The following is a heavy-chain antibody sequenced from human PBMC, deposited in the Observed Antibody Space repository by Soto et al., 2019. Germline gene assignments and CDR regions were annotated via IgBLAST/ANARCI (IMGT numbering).Heavy chain of an antibody. Sequence: QVQLVRSGAEVKKPGASVKVSCKASGYTFSSYFISWVRQAPGQGLEWMGWISAYNGNTNYAQNLQGRVTMTTDTTTSTAYMGLRSVRSDDTAVYYCARDLPPVDYWGQGTLVTVSS. CDR2: ISAYNGNT. CDR3: ARDLPPVDY. V-gene: IGHV1-18*01. J-gene: IGHJ4*02. CDR1: GYTFSSYF.